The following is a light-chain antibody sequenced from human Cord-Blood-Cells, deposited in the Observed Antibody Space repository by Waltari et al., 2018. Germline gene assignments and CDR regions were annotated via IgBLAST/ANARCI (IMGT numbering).Light chain of an antibody. CDR1: SSDVGGYNY. V-gene: IGLV2-14*03. CDR3: SSYTSSSTLV. J-gene: IGLJ3*02. CDR2: DVS. Sequence: QSALTQPASVSGSPGQPITISCTGTSSDVGGYNYVSWYQQHPAKTPKLSIYDVSNRPTGVSIRFPGCKSGNTASLTISGLQAEDEADYYCSSYTSSSTLVFGRGTKLTVL.